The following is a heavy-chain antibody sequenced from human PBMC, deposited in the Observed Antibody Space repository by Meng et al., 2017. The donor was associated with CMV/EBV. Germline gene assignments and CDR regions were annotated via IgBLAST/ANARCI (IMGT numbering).Heavy chain of an antibody. Sequence: SVKVSCKASGGTFSSYAISWVRQATGQGLEWMGGIIPIFGTANYAQKFQGRVTITTDESTSTAYMELSSLRSEDTAVYYCARAHYAPGYCSSTSCYNRWGMDVWGQGTTVTVSS. CDR3: ARAHYAPGYCSSTSCYNRWGMDV. J-gene: IGHJ6*02. V-gene: IGHV1-69*05. D-gene: IGHD2-2*02. CDR1: GGTFSSYA. CDR2: IIPIFGTA.